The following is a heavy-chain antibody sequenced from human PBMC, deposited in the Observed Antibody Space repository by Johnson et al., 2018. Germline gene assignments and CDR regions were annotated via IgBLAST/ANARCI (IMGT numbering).Heavy chain of an antibody. Sequence: QVQLQESGGGVVQPGGSLRLSCAASGFTFSDYYMSWIRQAPGKGLEWVSYISSSGSTIYYADSVKGRFTISRDNSKNTLYLQMNSLRAEDTAVYYCARDNQVGANYGMDVWGQGTTVTVSS. CDR3: ARDNQVGANYGMDV. D-gene: IGHD1-26*01. J-gene: IGHJ6*02. CDR1: GFTFSDYY. CDR2: ISSSGSTI. V-gene: IGHV3-11*04.